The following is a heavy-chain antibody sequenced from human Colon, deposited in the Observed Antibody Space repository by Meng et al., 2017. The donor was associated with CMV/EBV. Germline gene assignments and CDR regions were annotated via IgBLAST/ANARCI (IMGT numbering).Heavy chain of an antibody. V-gene: IGHV4-38-2*02. CDR1: GFSLSSGNY. Sequence: GSLRLSCSVSGFSLSSGNYWGWIRQPPGKGLEWIGSVFHSGDTFYNPSLKSRITMSVDKSKNQFSLKLTSVTAADTAVYYCARDKDFWSGPQFDPWGQGTLVTVSS. J-gene: IGHJ5*02. CDR2: VFHSGDT. D-gene: IGHD3-3*01. CDR3: ARDKDFWSGPQFDP.